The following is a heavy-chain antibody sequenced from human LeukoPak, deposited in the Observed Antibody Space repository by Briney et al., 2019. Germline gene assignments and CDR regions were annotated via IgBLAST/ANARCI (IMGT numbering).Heavy chain of an antibody. Sequence: GGSLRLSCAASGFTFSSYAMSWVRQAPGKGLEWVSAISGGGGSTYYADSVKGRFTISRDNSKNTLYLQMNSLRAEDTAVYYCAKVRGIQLLNWFDPWGQGTLVTVSS. D-gene: IGHD5-18*01. V-gene: IGHV3-23*01. J-gene: IGHJ5*02. CDR1: GFTFSSYA. CDR3: AKVRGIQLLNWFDP. CDR2: ISGGGGST.